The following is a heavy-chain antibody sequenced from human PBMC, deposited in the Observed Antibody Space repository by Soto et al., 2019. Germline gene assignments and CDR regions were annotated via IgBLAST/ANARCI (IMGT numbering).Heavy chain of an antibody. CDR3: SVRSVAGSFDY. D-gene: IGHD6-19*01. Sequence: ETLSLTCTVSGGSISSYYWSWIRQIPGKGLEWLGYIHGSGSTNYNPSLKSRVTISVDTSENRFSLKLRSVTAADTAIYYCSVRSVAGSFDYWGQGTLVTVSS. CDR1: GGSISSYY. J-gene: IGHJ4*02. CDR2: IHGSGST. V-gene: IGHV4-59*03.